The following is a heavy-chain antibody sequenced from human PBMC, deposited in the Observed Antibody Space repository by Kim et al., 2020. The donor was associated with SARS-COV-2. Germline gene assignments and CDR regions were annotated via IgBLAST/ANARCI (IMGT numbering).Heavy chain of an antibody. D-gene: IGHD2-2*01. CDR3: ATGQTIVVVPAAIRSYYYYCGMDV. V-gene: IGHV1-24*01. Sequence: ASVKVSCKVSGYTLTELSMHWVRQAPGKGLEWMGGFDPEDGETIYAQKFQGRVTMTKDTATDTAYMELSSLRSEDTAVYYCATGQTIVVVPAAIRSYYYYCGMDVWGQGTTVTVSS. J-gene: IGHJ6*02. CDR1: GYTLTELS. CDR2: FDPEDGET.